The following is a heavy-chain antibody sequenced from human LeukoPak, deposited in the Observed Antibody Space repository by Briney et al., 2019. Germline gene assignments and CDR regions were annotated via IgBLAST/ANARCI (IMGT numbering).Heavy chain of an antibody. Sequence: PGGSLRLSCAASGFTFSSYSMNWVRQAPGKGLEWVSSISSSSSYIYYADSVKGRFTISRENAKTSLYLQMNSLRAEDTAVYYYATSPWAVTERLLFDYWGQGTLVTVSS. D-gene: IGHD4-11*01. CDR1: GFTFSSYS. CDR2: ISSSSSYI. V-gene: IGHV3-21*01. J-gene: IGHJ4*02. CDR3: ATSPWAVTERLLFDY.